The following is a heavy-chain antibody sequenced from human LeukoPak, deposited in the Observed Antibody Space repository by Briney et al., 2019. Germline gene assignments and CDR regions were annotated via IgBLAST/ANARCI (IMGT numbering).Heavy chain of an antibody. J-gene: IGHJ4*02. CDR3: AGYFSFFGY. CDR2: TYYRSKWYN. V-gene: IGHV6-1*01. CDR1: GDSVSSDTTT. D-gene: IGHD3-22*01. Sequence: SQTLSLTCAISGDSVSSDTTTWNWIRQSPLRGLEWLGRTYYRSKWYNDYAVSVKSRITISPDTSKNQFSLQLNSVTPEDTAVYYCAGYFSFFGYWGQGTLVTVSS.